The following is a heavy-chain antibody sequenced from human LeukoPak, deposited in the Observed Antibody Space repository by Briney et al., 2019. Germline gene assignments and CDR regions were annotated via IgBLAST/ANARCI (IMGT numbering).Heavy chain of an antibody. CDR3: AREGGESIAAADFNWFDP. D-gene: IGHD6-13*01. Sequence: SETLSLTCTVSGGSISSSSYYWGWIRQPPGKGLEWIGGIYYSGSTYYNPSLKSRVTISVDTSKNQFSLKLSSVTAADTAVYYCAREGGESIAAADFNWFDPWGQGTLVTVSS. J-gene: IGHJ5*02. V-gene: IGHV4-39*07. CDR2: IYYSGST. CDR1: GGSISSSSYY.